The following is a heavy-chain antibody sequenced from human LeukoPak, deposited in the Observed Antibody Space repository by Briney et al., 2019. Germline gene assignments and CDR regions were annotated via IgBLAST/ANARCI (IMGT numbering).Heavy chain of an antibody. D-gene: IGHD5-24*01. Sequence: GGSLRLSCAASGFTFSSYAMSWFRQAPGKGLEWVSAISGSGGSTYYADSVKGRFTISRDNSKNTLYLQMNSLRAEDTAVYYCAKTHHGQSQPDAFDIWGQGTMVTVSS. V-gene: IGHV3-23*01. CDR2: ISGSGGST. CDR1: GFTFSSYA. CDR3: AKTHHGQSQPDAFDI. J-gene: IGHJ3*02.